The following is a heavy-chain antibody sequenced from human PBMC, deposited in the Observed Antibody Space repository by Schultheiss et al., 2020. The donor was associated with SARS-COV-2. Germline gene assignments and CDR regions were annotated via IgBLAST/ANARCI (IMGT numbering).Heavy chain of an antibody. J-gene: IGHJ3*02. CDR2: INAGNGNT. V-gene: IGHV1-3*01. Sequence: ASVKVSCKASGYTFTSYAMHWVRQAPGQRLEWMGWINAGNGNTKYSQKFQGRVTITRDTSASTAYMELSSLRSDDTAVYYCAREWRDRAFDIWGQGTMVTVSS. D-gene: IGHD5-24*01. CDR3: AREWRDRAFDI. CDR1: GYTFTSYA.